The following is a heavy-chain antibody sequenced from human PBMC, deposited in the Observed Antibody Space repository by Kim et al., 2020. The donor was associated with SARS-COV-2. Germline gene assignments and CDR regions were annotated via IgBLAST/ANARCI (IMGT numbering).Heavy chain of an antibody. J-gene: IGHJ4*02. V-gene: IGHV3-20*01. CDR2: INWNGGST. Sequence: GSLRLSCAAASGFSFDDYGMSWVRQAPGKGLEWVSGINWNGGSTGYADSVKGRFTISRDNAKKSLYLQMNSVRAEDTAFYHCARGFYQGPFDYWGQGILVTVSS. CDR3: ARGFYQGPFDY. CDR1: GFSFDDYG.